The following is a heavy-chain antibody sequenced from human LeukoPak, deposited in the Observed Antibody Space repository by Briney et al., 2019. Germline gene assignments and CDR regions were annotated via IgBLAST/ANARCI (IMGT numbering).Heavy chain of an antibody. CDR1: GGSFSGYY. V-gene: IGHV4-34*01. CDR2: INHSGST. J-gene: IGHJ3*02. D-gene: IGHD2-15*01. CDR3: ASHRWWAPFDI. Sequence: SETLSLTCAVYGGSFSGYYWSWIRQPPGEGLEWIGEINHSGSTNYNPSLKSRVTISVDTSKNQFSLKLSSVTAADTAVYYCASHRWWAPFDIWGQGTMVTVSS.